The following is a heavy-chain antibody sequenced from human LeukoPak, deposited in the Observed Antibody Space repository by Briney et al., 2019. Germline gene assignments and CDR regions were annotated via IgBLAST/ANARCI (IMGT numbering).Heavy chain of an antibody. Sequence: PSETLSLTCTVSGGSISSYYWSWIRQPAGKGLEWIGRIYTSGSTNYNPSLKSRVTMSVDTSKNQLSLKLSSVTAADTAVYYCASYAGFGEYWYFDLWGRGTLVTVSS. CDR3: ASYAGFGEYWYFDL. CDR2: IYTSGST. D-gene: IGHD3-10*01. CDR1: GGSISSYY. J-gene: IGHJ2*01. V-gene: IGHV4-4*07.